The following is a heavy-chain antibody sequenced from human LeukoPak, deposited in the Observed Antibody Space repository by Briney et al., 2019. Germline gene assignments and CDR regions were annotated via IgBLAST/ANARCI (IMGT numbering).Heavy chain of an antibody. CDR3: AKELLLWFGELSSGY. Sequence: GGSLRLSCAASGFTFSTYWMHWVRQAPGKGLVWVSAISGSDGSTYYADSVKGRFTISRDNSKNTLYLQMNSLRAEDTAVYYCAKELLLWFGELSSGYWGQGTLVTVSS. V-gene: IGHV3-23*01. D-gene: IGHD3-10*01. CDR1: GFTFSTYW. J-gene: IGHJ4*02. CDR2: ISGSDGST.